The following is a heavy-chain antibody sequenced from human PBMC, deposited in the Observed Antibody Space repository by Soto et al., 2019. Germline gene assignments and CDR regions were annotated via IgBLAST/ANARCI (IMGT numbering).Heavy chain of an antibody. CDR2: LNVAGGST. V-gene: IGHV3-23*01. Sequence: GGSLRLSCLASGFTFSDYAMTWVRHVPGRGLEWVSSLNVAGGSTYYADSVRGRFTISRDNSQNTLFLQMNRLTVDDTAIYYCAAPRDEYGSGISWFNYGMDVWGQGTTVTVSS. J-gene: IGHJ6*02. CDR1: GFTFSDYA. D-gene: IGHD3-10*01. CDR3: AAPRDEYGSGISWFNYGMDV.